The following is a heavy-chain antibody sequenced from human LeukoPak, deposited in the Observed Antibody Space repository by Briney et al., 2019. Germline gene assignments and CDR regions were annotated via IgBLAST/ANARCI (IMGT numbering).Heavy chain of an antibody. D-gene: IGHD4-17*01. CDR2: IGGRGGNI. J-gene: IGHJ3*01. CDR1: GFTFSSYA. CDR3: AKDPNGDYVGAFDF. V-gene: IGHV3-23*01. Sequence: GGSLRLSCAASGFTFSSYAMIWVRQAPGKGLEWVSTIGGRGGNIYYAESVKGRFTISRDNSKNTLFLQMNSLRAGDTAVYYCAKDPNGDYVGAFDFWGQGTMVSVSS.